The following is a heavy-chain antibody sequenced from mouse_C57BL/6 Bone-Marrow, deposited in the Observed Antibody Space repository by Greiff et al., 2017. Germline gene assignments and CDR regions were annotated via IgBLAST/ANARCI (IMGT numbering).Heavy chain of an antibody. CDR3: ARGLRRILFDY. J-gene: IGHJ2*01. V-gene: IGHV1-55*01. D-gene: IGHD2-4*01. CDR2: IYPGSGST. Sequence: QVQLKQPGAELVKPGASVKMSCKASGYTFTSYWITWVKQRPVQGLEWIGDIYPGSGSTNYNEKFKNKATLTVDTSSSTAYMQLSSLTSEDSAVYYCARGLRRILFDYWGQGTTLTVSS. CDR1: GYTFTSYW.